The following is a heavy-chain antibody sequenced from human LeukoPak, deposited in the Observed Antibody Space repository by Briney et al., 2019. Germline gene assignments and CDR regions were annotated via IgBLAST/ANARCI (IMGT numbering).Heavy chain of an antibody. D-gene: IGHD5-18*01. CDR1: GGSISSYY. CDR3: ARRGYSYGSYYFDY. Sequence: PSETLSLTCTVSGGSISSYYWSWIRQPPGKGLGWIGYIYTSGSTNYNPSHKSRVTISVDTSKNQFSLKLSSVTAADTAVYYCARRGYSYGSYYFDYWGQGTLVTVSS. J-gene: IGHJ4*02. CDR2: IYTSGST. V-gene: IGHV4-4*09.